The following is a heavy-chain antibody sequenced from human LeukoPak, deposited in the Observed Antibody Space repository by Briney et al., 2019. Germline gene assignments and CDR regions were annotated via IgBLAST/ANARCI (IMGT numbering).Heavy chain of an antibody. V-gene: IGHV1-69*13. D-gene: IGHD2-2*01. J-gene: IGHJ4*02. CDR1: GGTFSNYA. CDR2: IIPMFGTT. CDR3: ARENGVPAVYYSDY. Sequence: SVKVSCKASGGTFSNYAINWVRQAPGQGLEWMGGIIPMFGTTNYAQKFRGRVTIIAVESTSTAYMELSSLRSEDTAVYYCARENGVPAVYYSDYWGQGTLVTVSS.